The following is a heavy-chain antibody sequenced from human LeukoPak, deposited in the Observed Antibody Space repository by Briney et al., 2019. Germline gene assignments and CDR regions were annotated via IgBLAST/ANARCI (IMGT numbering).Heavy chain of an antibody. CDR1: GGTFSNYG. CDR2: IIPIFGKA. CDR3: ARVGVDTAMDKLYYYFYYMDI. D-gene: IGHD5-18*01. Sequence: GSSVKVSCQTSGGTFSNYGISWVRQAPGQGLEWMGGIIPIFGKANYAQKFQGRVTITADESTSTAYMELSSLRSEDTAIYYCARVGVDTAMDKLYYYFYYMDIWGEGTTVTISS. J-gene: IGHJ6*03. V-gene: IGHV1-69*01.